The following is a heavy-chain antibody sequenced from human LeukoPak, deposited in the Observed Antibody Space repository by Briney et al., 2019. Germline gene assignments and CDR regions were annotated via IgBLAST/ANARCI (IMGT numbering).Heavy chain of an antibody. J-gene: IGHJ5*02. Sequence: PSETLSLTCTVSGASISSGTYYWSWIRQPAGKGLEWIGRIYASGSTNYNPSLKSRVTISVDTSKNQFSLKLSSVTAADTAVYYCARDHPRGLRFFSGDLNWFDPWGQGTLVTVSS. D-gene: IGHD3-3*01. CDR2: IYASGST. CDR1: GASISSGTYY. V-gene: IGHV4-61*02. CDR3: ARDHPRGLRFFSGDLNWFDP.